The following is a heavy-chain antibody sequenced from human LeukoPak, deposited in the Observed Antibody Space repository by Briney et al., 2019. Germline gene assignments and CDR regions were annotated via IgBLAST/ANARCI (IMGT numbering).Heavy chain of an antibody. J-gene: IGHJ4*02. D-gene: IGHD3-3*01. V-gene: IGHV3-23*01. Sequence: GGSLRLSCAASGFTFGTFVFSWVRQAPGKGLEWVSSITGDDSTYYADSVKGRFTISRDTSSNTLYLQMNSLRAEDTALYYCAKGHYDFRDYWGQGTLVTVSS. CDR3: AKGHYDFRDY. CDR1: GFTFGTFV. CDR2: ITGDDST.